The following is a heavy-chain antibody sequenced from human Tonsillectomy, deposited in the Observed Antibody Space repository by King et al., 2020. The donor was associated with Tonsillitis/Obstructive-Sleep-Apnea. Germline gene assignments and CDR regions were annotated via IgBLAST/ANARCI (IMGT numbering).Heavy chain of an antibody. V-gene: IGHV3-23*04. CDR3: ARGRDYYDSSGYSYFDN. J-gene: IGHJ4*02. Sequence: VQLVESGGGLVQPGGSLRLSCAASGFTFSTYAMSWVRQAPGKGLEWVSAISGSGGDTFYADSVKGRFTISRDNSMNTLYLQINSLRAEDTAVYYCARGRDYYDSSGYSYFDNWGQGTLVIVSS. D-gene: IGHD3-22*01. CDR2: ISGSGGDT. CDR1: GFTFSTYA.